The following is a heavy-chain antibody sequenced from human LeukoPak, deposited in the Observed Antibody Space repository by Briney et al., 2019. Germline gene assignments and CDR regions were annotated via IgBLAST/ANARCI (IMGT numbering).Heavy chain of an antibody. CDR3: ARAPLVTPYYFDY. CDR2: IYSGGST. CDR1: GFTVSSNY. V-gene: IGHV3-66*01. Sequence: GGSLRLSCAASGFTVSSNYMSWVRQAPGKGLEWVSVIYSGGSTYYADSVKGRFTISRDNSKNTLYLQMNSLRAEDTAVYYCARAPLVTPYYFDYWGQGTLVTVSS. J-gene: IGHJ4*02. D-gene: IGHD2-21*02.